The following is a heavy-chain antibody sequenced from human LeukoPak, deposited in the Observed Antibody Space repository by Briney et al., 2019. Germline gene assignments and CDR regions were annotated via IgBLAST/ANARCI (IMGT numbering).Heavy chain of an antibody. J-gene: IGHJ6*03. D-gene: IGHD5-12*01. Sequence: SETLSLTCTVSGYSISSGYLWGWIRQPPGKGLEWIGSIDGSGSSYYNPSLKSRVTISVDTSRNQFSLKMTSVTAADTAVYYCARVQWLRFSGAYYYYMDVWGKGTTVTISS. CDR2: IDGSGSS. CDR1: GYSISSGYL. V-gene: IGHV4-38-2*02. CDR3: ARVQWLRFSGAYYYYMDV.